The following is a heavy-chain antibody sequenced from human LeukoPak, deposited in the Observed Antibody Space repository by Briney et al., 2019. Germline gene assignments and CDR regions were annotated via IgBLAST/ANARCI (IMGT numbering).Heavy chain of an antibody. J-gene: IGHJ5*02. D-gene: IGHD2-15*01. Sequence: GESLKISCKGSGYRFTSYWIGWVRQMPGKGLEWMGIIYPGDSDTRYSPSFQGQVTISADKSISTAYLQWSSLKASDTAMYYCARLRAPIVGVVAAIDPWGQGTLVTVSS. CDR1: GYRFTSYW. CDR2: IYPGDSDT. CDR3: ARLRAPIVGVVAAIDP. V-gene: IGHV5-51*01.